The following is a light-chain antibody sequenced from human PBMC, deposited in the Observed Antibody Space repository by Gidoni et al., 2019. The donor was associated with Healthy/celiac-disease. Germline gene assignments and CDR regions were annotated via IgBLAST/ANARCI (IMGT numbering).Light chain of an antibody. CDR1: QSVSSY. CDR2: DAS. CDR3: QQRSNWP. J-gene: IGKJ3*01. V-gene: IGKV3-11*01. Sequence: ELVLTQSPATLSLSPGERATLSCRASQSVSSYLAWYQQKPGQAPRLLIYDASNRATGIPARFSGSGSGTDFTLTISSLEPEDFAVYYCQQRSNWPFGPGTKVEVK.